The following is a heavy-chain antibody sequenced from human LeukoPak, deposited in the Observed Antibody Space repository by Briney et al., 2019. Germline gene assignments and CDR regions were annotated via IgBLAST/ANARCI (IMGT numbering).Heavy chain of an antibody. CDR3: ARAQTVYYYGSGSYLGWFDP. CDR1: GGSISSYY. D-gene: IGHD3-10*01. Sequence: PSETLSLTCTVSGGSISSYYWSWIRQPPGKGLEWIGYIYYSGSTNYNPSLKSRVTISVDTSKNQFSLKLSSVTAADTAVYYCARAQTVYYYGSGSYLGWFDPWGQGTLVTVSS. J-gene: IGHJ5*02. V-gene: IGHV4-59*08. CDR2: IYYSGST.